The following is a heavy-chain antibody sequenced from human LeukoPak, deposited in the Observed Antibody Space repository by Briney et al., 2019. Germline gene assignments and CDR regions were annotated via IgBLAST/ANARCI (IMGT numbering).Heavy chain of an antibody. CDR3: VRGRDGRSYSVFDH. Sequence: GESLKISCKASGYSFTTYWIGWVRQMPGKGLEWIGVVYPDDSDTRHGPPFEGQVTISADKSINTAYLQWSSLKASDSAKYYCVRGRDGRSYSVFDHWGQGTLVTVSS. CDR2: VYPDDSDT. J-gene: IGHJ4*02. V-gene: IGHV5-51*01. CDR1: GYSFTTYW. D-gene: IGHD2-15*01.